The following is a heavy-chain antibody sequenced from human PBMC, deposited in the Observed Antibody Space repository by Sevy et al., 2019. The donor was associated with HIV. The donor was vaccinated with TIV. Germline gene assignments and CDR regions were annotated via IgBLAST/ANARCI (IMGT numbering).Heavy chain of an antibody. CDR3: ARVSGSYHRYGMDV. D-gene: IGHD6-19*01. CDR2: MNTNTGNT. CDR1: GFTFASYD. V-gene: IGHV1-8*02. Sequence: ASVKVSCKASGFTFASYDIYWVRQATGQGLEWMGWMNTNTGNTGFAQKFQGRVTMTRNTSITTAYMELINLRSEDTAVYYCARVSGSYHRYGMDVWGQGTTATDSS. J-gene: IGHJ6*02.